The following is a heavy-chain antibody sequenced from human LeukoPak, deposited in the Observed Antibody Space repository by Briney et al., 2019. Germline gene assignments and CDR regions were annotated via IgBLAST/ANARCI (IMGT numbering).Heavy chain of an antibody. CDR3: ARARGGTYFDY. Sequence: GGSLRLSCAASGFTFSNYWMHWVRQAPGKELVWVSRINSDGSVTNYADSVKGRFTISRDNAKNTLYLQMNSLTAEDTAVYYCARARGGTYFDYWGQGTQVTVSS. CDR1: GFTFSNYW. J-gene: IGHJ4*02. D-gene: IGHD1-26*01. V-gene: IGHV3-74*01. CDR2: INSDGSVT.